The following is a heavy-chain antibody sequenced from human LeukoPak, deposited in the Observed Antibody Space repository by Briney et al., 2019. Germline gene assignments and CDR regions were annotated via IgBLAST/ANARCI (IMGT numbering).Heavy chain of an antibody. CDR3: ARKRDDSSGYYPHDAFDI. Sequence: SVKVSCKASGGTFSSYAISWVRQAPGQGLEWMGGIIPIFGTANYAQKFQGRVTITADESTSTAYMKLSSLRSEDTAVYYCARKRDDSSGYYPHDAFDIWGQGTMVTVSS. V-gene: IGHV1-69*13. CDR1: GGTFSSYA. D-gene: IGHD3-22*01. J-gene: IGHJ3*02. CDR2: IIPIFGTA.